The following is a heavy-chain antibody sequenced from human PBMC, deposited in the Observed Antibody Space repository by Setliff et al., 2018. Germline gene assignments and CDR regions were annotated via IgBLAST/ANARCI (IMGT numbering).Heavy chain of an antibody. Sequence: PSETLSLTCTVSGGPVTRTTTFWGWVRQTPGKGLEWIGSTYDSGSTYYNPSLNSRVTISEDTSKNQFSLKLTSVTAADAAVYYCARAAVTSGARAGYFDNWGRGTLVTVSS. V-gene: IGHV4-39*07. D-gene: IGHD4-17*01. CDR2: TYDSGST. CDR3: ARAAVTSGARAGYFDN. J-gene: IGHJ4*02. CDR1: GGPVTRTTTF.